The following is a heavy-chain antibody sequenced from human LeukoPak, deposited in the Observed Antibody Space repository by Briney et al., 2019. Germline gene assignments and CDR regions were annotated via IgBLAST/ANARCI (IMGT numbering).Heavy chain of an antibody. CDR3: AKGYDSSGYWFDY. D-gene: IGHD3-22*01. CDR1: GFTFSSYS. CDR2: ISSSSSYI. Sequence: GGSLRLSCAASGFTFSSYSMNWVRQAPGKGLEWVSSISSSSSYIYYADSVKGRFTISRDNSKNTLYLQMNSLRAEDTAVYYCAKGYDSSGYWFDYWGQGTLVTVSS. V-gene: IGHV3-21*04. J-gene: IGHJ4*02.